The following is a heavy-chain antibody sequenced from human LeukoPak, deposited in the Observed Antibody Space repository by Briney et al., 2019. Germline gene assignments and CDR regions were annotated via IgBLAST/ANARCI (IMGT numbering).Heavy chain of an antibody. D-gene: IGHD3-22*01. Sequence: SGGSLRLSCAASGFTFSSYSMNWVRQAPGKGLEWVSSISSSSYIYYADSVKGRFTISRDNAKNSLYLQMNSLRAEDTAVYYCARRYYYDSSGYGDYWGQGTLVTVSS. V-gene: IGHV3-21*01. CDR3: ARRYYYDSSGYGDY. CDR1: GFTFSSYS. CDR2: ISSSSYI. J-gene: IGHJ4*02.